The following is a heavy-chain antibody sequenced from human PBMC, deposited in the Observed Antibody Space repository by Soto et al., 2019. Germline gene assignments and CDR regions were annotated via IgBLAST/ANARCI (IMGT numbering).Heavy chain of an antibody. CDR2: IYYSWST. CDR1: GGSISSGDYY. CDR3: ARYCSGGSTGGWFDT. V-gene: IGHV4-30-4*01. Sequence: SETLSLTCTVSGGSISSGDYYWSWIRQPPGKGLEWIGYIYYSWSTYYNPSLKSRVTISVDTSKNQFSLKMSSVTAADTAVYYCARYCSGGSTGGWFDTWGQGTLVTVSS. D-gene: IGHD2-15*01. J-gene: IGHJ5*02.